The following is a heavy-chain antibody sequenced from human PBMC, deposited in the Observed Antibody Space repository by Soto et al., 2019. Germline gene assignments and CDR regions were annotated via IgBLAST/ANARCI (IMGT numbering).Heavy chain of an antibody. CDR1: GFSFGTYT. D-gene: IGHD3-22*01. Sequence: EVQLLESGGGLVQPGGSLRLSCAVSGFSFGTYTVNWVRQAPGMGLEWVSGLSDSVGTTHYAYSVKGRFTISRDKSKNTLYLQMNNLRAEDTAVYCCAKHLIGGRLQSPFDLWGQGTQVTVSS. V-gene: IGHV3-23*01. CDR3: AKHLIGGRLQSPFDL. CDR2: LSDSVGTT. J-gene: IGHJ4*02.